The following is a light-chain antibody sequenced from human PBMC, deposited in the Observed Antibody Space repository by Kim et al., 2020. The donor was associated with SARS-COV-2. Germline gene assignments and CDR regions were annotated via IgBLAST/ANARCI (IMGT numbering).Light chain of an antibody. J-gene: IGKJ1*01. CDR3: QQYKNWPPWT. CDR2: DTS. CDR1: QSGSSN. Sequence: PGERATLSCRARQSGSSNLAWYQQKPGHAPRLVIYDTSTRATGIPDRFSGSGSGTEFTLTISSLQSEDFAIYYCQQYKNWPPWTFGQGTKVDIK. V-gene: IGKV3-15*01.